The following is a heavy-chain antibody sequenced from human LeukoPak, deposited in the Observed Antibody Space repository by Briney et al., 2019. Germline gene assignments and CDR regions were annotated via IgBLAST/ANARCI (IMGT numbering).Heavy chain of an antibody. CDR3: ARVPDY. V-gene: IGHV4-38-2*02. Sequence: SETLSLTCTVSGYSISSGYYWGWIRQPPGKGLEWIGYIYYSGSTYYNPSLKSRVTISVDTSKNQFSLKLSSVTAVDTAVYYCARVPDYWGQGTLVTVFS. CDR2: IYYSGST. CDR1: GYSISSGYY. J-gene: IGHJ4*02.